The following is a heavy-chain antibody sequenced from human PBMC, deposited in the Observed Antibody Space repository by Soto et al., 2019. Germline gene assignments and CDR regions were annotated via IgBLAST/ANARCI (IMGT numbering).Heavy chain of an antibody. CDR2: INPSGGST. V-gene: IGHV1-46*01. Sequence: ASVKVSCKASGYTFTSYYMHWVRQAPGQGLEWMGIINPSGGSTSYAQKFQGRVTMTRDTSTSTVYMELSSLRSEDTAVYYCARVNRQQLVLNNWFDPWGQGTLVTVSS. D-gene: IGHD6-13*01. CDR3: ARVNRQQLVLNNWFDP. CDR1: GYTFTSYY. J-gene: IGHJ5*02.